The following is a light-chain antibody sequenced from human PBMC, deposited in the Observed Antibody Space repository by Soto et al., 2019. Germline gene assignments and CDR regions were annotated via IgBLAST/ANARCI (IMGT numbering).Light chain of an antibody. J-gene: IGLJ1*01. CDR2: GNI. CDR1: SSNIGAGYD. CDR3: QSYDSSLRGFYV. Sequence: QSALTQPPSVSGAPGQRVTISCTGSSSNIGAGYDVHWYQQLPGTAPKVLIYGNINRPSGVPDRFSGSKSGTSVSLAITGLQAEDEAHYYCQSYDSSLRGFYVFGTGTKVTVL. V-gene: IGLV1-40*01.